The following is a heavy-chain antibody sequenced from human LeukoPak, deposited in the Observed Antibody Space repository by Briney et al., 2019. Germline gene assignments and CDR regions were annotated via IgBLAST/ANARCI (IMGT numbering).Heavy chain of an antibody. CDR3: AKGFLMVRGVSSHFDY. D-gene: IGHD3-10*01. CDR2: ISYDGSNK. V-gene: IGHV3-30*18. CDR1: GFSFSSYG. Sequence: GRSLRLSCAASGFSFSSYGMHWVRQAPGKGLEWVAVISYDGSNKYYTDSVKGRFSISRDISKNTLYLQMNSLRAEDMAVYYCAKGFLMVRGVSSHFDYWGQGTLVTVSS. J-gene: IGHJ4*02.